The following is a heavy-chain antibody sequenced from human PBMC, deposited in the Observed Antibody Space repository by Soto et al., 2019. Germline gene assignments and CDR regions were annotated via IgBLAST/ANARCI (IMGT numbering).Heavy chain of an antibody. CDR3: ARLWEDSSSSRLDY. D-gene: IGHD6-6*01. J-gene: IGHJ4*02. Sequence: PGESLKISCKGSGYSFTSYWIGWVRQMPGKGLEWMGIIYPGDSDTRYSPSLKSRVTISVDKSKNQFSLKLSSVTAADTAVYYCARLWEDSSSSRLDYWGQGTLVTVSS. V-gene: IGHV5-51*01. CDR2: IYPGDSDT. CDR1: GYSFTSYW.